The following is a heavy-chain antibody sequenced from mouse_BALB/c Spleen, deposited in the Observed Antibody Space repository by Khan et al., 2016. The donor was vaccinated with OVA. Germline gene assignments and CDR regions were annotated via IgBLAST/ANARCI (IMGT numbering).Heavy chain of an antibody. V-gene: IGHV1-77*01. CDR1: GYTFTDYY. J-gene: IGHJ3*01. Sequence: QVQLQQSGAELARPGASVKLSCKASGYTFTDYYINWVKQRTGQGLEWIGEIYPGSNNSYYNEKFKGKATLTADKSSSTAYMQLSSLTSEDSAVYCCAKEWGAWFPYWGQGTLVTVSA. CDR3: AKEWGAWFPY. CDR2: IYPGSNNS.